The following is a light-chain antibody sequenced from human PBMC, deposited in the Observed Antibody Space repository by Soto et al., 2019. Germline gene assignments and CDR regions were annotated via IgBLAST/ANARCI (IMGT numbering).Light chain of an antibody. V-gene: IGKV1-39*01. Sequence: DIQMSQSPSSLSASIGDRITITCRASQSISTYLNWYQQKPGKAPRLLIYGASTLQNGVPSRFSGSGSATDYTLTINSLQPEDFATYYCHQSFITPPLTFGGGTTVEMK. J-gene: IGKJ4*01. CDR2: GAS. CDR1: QSISTY. CDR3: HQSFITPPLT.